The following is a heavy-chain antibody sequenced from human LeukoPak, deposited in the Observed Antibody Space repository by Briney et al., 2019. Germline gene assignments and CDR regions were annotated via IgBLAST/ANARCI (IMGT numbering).Heavy chain of an antibody. CDR2: IFYSGST. V-gene: IGHV4-31*03. Sequence: PSETLSLTCTVSGGSISSGGYYWSWIRQHPGKGLEWIGYIFYSGSTYYNPSLKSRVTISVDTSKNQFSLKLSSVTAADTAVYYCAGDSEGGWFDPWGQGTLVTVSS. CDR1: GGSISSGGYY. CDR3: AGDSEGGWFDP. D-gene: IGHD3-16*01. J-gene: IGHJ5*02.